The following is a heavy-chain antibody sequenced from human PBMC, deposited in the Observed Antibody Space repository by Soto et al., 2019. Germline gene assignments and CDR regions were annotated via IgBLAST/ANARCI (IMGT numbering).Heavy chain of an antibody. Sequence: GASVKVSCKASGYTFTSYYMHWVRQAPGQGLEWMGIINPSGGSTSYAQKFQGRVTMTRDTSTSTVYVELSSRRFEDTAVYYGARDRDCSSTSCDEIDYWGQGTLVTGSS. CDR3: ARDRDCSSTSCDEIDY. J-gene: IGHJ4*02. CDR2: INPSGGST. V-gene: IGHV1-46*01. CDR1: GYTFTSYY. D-gene: IGHD2-2*01.